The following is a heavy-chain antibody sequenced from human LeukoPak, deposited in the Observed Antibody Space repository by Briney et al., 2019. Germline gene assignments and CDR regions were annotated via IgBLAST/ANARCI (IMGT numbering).Heavy chain of an antibody. CDR1: GFTFSSYA. J-gene: IGHJ6*02. V-gene: IGHV3-23*01. CDR3: AKGGYSSGWYTFGYYYYGMDV. CDR2: ISGSGGST. Sequence: PGGSLRLSCAASGFTFSSYAMSWVRQAPGKGLEWVSAISGSGGSTYYADSVKGRFTISRDNSKNTLYLQMNSLRAEDTAVCYCAKGGYSSGWYTFGYYYYGMDVWGQGTTVTVSS. D-gene: IGHD6-19*01.